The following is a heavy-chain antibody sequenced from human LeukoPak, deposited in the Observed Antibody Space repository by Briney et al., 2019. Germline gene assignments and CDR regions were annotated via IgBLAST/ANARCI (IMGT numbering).Heavy chain of an antibody. D-gene: IGHD5-24*01. CDR3: ARRGDGYNSKGFDY. J-gene: IGHJ4*02. V-gene: IGHV5-51*01. CDR1: GYSFTNYW. CDR2: VYPGDSDT. Sequence: GESLKISCTGSGYSFTNYWIDWVRQMPGKGMEWMGIVYPGDSDTRYSPSFQGQVTISADKSINTAYLQWSSLKASDTAMYYCARRGDGYNSKGFDYWGQGTLVTVSS.